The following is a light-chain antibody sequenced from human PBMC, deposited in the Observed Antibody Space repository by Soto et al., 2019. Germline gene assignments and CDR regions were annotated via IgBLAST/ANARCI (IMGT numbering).Light chain of an antibody. Sequence: EIVLTQSPGTLSLSPGERATLSCRASQSVTNRYLAWYPQKPGQATRLLISDASSRVFGIPDRSSGGASGAGFTVNISRLVREDFEVYYCQLDCKSPPWTFGQGTKVDIK. J-gene: IGKJ1*01. CDR2: DAS. CDR3: QLDCKSPPWT. V-gene: IGKV3-20*01. CDR1: QSVTNRY.